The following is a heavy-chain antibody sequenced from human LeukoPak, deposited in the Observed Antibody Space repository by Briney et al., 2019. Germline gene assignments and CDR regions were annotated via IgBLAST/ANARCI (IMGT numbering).Heavy chain of an antibody. J-gene: IGHJ1*01. V-gene: IGHV3-64D*09. CDR3: VKDRTVISPGGDFQH. CDR2: ITTNGGST. CDR1: GFTFSSYA. D-gene: IGHD4-23*01. Sequence: PGGSLRLSCSASGFTFSSYAMHWVRQAPGKGLEYVSGITTNGGSTHYADSVKGRFTLSRDNSKNTLFLQMSSLRTEDTAVYYCVKDRTVISPGGDFQHWGQGTLVTVSS.